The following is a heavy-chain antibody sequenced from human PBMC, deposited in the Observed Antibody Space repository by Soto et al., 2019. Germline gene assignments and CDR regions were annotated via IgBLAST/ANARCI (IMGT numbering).Heavy chain of an antibody. CDR2: INPSGGGT. V-gene: IGHV1-46*01. CDR3: ARSNMRFGGSHD. D-gene: IGHD1-26*01. CDR1: GTAFTSDY. J-gene: IGHJ4*02. Sequence: ASVKVSCKTSGTAFTSDYMHWVRQAPGQGLEWMGIINPSGGGTTYPQKFQGRVTMTRNTSTSTVYMEVSSLTSEDTAVYFCARSNMRFGGSHDWGQGTLVTVSS.